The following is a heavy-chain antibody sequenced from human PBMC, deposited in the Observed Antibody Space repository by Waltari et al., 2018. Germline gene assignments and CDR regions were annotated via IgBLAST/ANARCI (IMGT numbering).Heavy chain of an antibody. D-gene: IGHD3-3*01. CDR1: GGSFSGYY. Sequence: QVQLQQWGAGLLKPSETLSLTCAVYGGSFSGYYWSWIRQPPGKGLEGHREINHSGSTNYNPSLKSPVTRSVDTSKNQFSLKLSSVTAADTAVYYCARGRGKKRIFGVVIQSYYYYGMDVWGQGTTVTVSS. CDR3: ARGRGKKRIFGVVIQSYYYYGMDV. J-gene: IGHJ6*02. CDR2: INHSGST. V-gene: IGHV4-34*01.